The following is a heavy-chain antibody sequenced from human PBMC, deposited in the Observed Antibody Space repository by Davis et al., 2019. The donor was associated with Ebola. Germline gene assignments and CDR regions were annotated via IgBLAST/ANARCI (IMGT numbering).Heavy chain of an antibody. V-gene: IGHV5-51*01. J-gene: IGHJ4*01. Sequence: GGSLRLSCKGSGYSSTSYWIGRVCQMPGKGLEWMGIIYPGDSDTRYSPSFQGQVTISADKSISTAYLQWSSLKASDTAMYYCARQRVWFGELTSWGQGTLVTVSS. CDR3: ARQRVWFGELTS. CDR2: IYPGDSDT. CDR1: GYSSTSYW. D-gene: IGHD3-10*01.